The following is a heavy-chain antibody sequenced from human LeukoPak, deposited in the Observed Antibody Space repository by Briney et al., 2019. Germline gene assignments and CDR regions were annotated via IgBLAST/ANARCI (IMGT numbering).Heavy chain of an antibody. J-gene: IGHJ4*02. D-gene: IGHD2-15*01. CDR1: GYSISSCYY. Sequence: SETLSLTCTVSGYSISSCYYWGWIRQPPGKGLEWIGSIYHSGSSYYNPSLESRVTISVDTSKNQFSLKLSSVTAADTAVYYCARDWWYMGTVDYWGQGTLVTVSS. CDR3: ARDWWYMGTVDY. CDR2: IYHSGSS. V-gene: IGHV4-38-2*02.